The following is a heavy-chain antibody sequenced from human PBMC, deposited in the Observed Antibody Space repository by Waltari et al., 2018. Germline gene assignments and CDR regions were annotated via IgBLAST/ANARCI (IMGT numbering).Heavy chain of an antibody. CDR1: GFTFDDYS. Sequence: EVQVVESGGGSVQPGRSLRLSCLASGFTFDDYSMHWVRQPPGKGREGVSGISWNSGSIDYADSVKGRFAISRDNTKNSLFLEMSSLRIEDTAFYYCVKSQSSTLNDYTNNFDHWGQGTLVTVSS. CDR2: ISWNSGSI. CDR3: VKSQSSTLNDYTNNFDH. D-gene: IGHD3-16*01. V-gene: IGHV3-9*01. J-gene: IGHJ4*02.